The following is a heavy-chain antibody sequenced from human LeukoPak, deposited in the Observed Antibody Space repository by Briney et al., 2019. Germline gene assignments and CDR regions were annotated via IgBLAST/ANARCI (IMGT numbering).Heavy chain of an antibody. CDR1: GFTFSSYG. CDR3: AKDPQGFGELLYYFDY. Sequence: GGSLRLSCAASGFTFSSYGMHWVRQAPGKGLEWMAVISYDGSNKYYADSVKGRFTISRDNSKNTLYLQMNSLRAEDTAVYYCAKDPQGFGELLYYFDYWGQGTLVTVSS. D-gene: IGHD3-10*01. CDR2: ISYDGSNK. V-gene: IGHV3-30*18. J-gene: IGHJ4*02.